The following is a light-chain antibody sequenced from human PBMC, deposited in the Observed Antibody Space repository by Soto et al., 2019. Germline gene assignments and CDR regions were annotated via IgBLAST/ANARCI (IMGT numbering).Light chain of an antibody. CDR3: SSYAGSSNV. V-gene: IGLV2-8*01. Sequence: QSVLTQPASVSGSLGQSITISCTGTSSDVGGYNYVSWYQQHPGKAPKLMIYEVNKRPSGVPDRFSGSKSGNTASLTVSGLQAEDEADYYCSSYAGSSNVFGTGTKVTGL. J-gene: IGLJ1*01. CDR1: SSDVGGYNY. CDR2: EVN.